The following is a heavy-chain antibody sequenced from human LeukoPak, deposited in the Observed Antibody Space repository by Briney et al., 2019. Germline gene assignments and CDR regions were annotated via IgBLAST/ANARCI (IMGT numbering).Heavy chain of an antibody. D-gene: IGHD3-22*01. CDR3: ARGKDYYDSSGYYY. CDR1: GGSFSGYY. V-gene: IGHV4-34*01. J-gene: IGHJ4*02. CDR2: INHSGST. Sequence: SETLSLTCAVYGGSFSGYYWSWIRQPPGKGLEWIGEINHSGSTNYNPSLKSRVTISVDTTKNQLSLKLSSVTAADTAVYYCARGKDYYDSSGYYYWGREPWSPPPQ.